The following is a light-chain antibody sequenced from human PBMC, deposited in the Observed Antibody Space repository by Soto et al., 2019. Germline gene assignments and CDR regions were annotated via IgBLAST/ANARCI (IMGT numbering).Light chain of an antibody. Sequence: IQMTQSPSSLSASVGDRVTITCRASQDISNYLAWYQQDPGKVPKLLIYAASSLQSGVPSRFSGSGSGTEFILIISSLQPEDIATYYCQEYKNALLTFGGGTKVEIK. J-gene: IGKJ4*01. CDR3: QEYKNALLT. CDR1: QDISNY. CDR2: AAS. V-gene: IGKV1-27*01.